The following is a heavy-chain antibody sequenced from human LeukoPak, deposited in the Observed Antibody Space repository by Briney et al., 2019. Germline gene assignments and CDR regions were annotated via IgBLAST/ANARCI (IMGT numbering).Heavy chain of an antibody. D-gene: IGHD4/OR15-4a*01. CDR1: GFTFSSYA. CDR3: AKEKRLWWTLDY. Sequence: GGSLRLSCAASGFTFSSYAMGWVRQAPGKGLGWVSGISGSGGSTYYADPAKGRFTISKNNSKNTPYRQMNIRRAQDPAVYYCAKEKRLWWTLDYWGQGTLVTVSS. V-gene: IGHV3-23*01. J-gene: IGHJ4*02. CDR2: ISGSGGST.